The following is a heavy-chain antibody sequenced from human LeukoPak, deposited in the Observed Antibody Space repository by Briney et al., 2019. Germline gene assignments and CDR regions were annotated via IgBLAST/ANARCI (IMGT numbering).Heavy chain of an antibody. V-gene: IGHV3-49*04. J-gene: IGHJ3*02. CDR3: AGLDAFAI. Sequence: GGSLRLSCRASGFTFGDYAISWVRQAPGKGLEWVGFIRSKAYGGTTEYAASVKGRFTISRDDSKSIAYLQMNSLKTEDTAVYYCAGLDAFAIWGQRTMVTVSS. CDR1: GFTFGDYA. CDR2: IRSKAYGGTT.